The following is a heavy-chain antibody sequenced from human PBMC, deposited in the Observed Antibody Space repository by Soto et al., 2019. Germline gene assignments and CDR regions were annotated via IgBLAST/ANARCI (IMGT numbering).Heavy chain of an antibody. CDR3: VKDEWYV. CDR1: GFTLNSYA. D-gene: IGHD2-8*01. CDR2: ISGSGDNT. J-gene: IGHJ4*02. V-gene: IGHV3-23*01. Sequence: EVQLLESGGGLVQPGGSLRLSCAASGFTLNSYAMSWVRQAPGKGLEWVSAISGSGDNTYYGDSVKGRFTISRDDSKNTLYLQMDSLRADDTAMYYCVKDEWYVWGLGTLVTVSS.